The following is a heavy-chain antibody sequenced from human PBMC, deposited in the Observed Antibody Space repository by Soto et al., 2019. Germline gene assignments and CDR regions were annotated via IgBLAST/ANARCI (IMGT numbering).Heavy chain of an antibody. CDR3: ATGLNHLVNLYYVDL. V-gene: IGHV1-24*01. J-gene: IGHJ1*01. Sequence: QVQLVQSGAEVRKPGASVKVSCKVSGYSLTDLSIHWVRQAPGKGPEWMGGFDPEDGEIKFAQNFQGRVTMTEDTPTDTAYMELSSLRSEDTAIYYCATGLNHLVNLYYVDLWGQGTLVPVSS. D-gene: IGHD4-17*01. CDR1: GYSLTDLS. CDR2: FDPEDGEI.